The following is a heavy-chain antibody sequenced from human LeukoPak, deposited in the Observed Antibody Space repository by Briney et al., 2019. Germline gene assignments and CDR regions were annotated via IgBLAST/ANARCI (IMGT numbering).Heavy chain of an antibody. V-gene: IGHV4-39*01. CDR3: ARLHDYVWGSYRYFDY. D-gene: IGHD3-16*02. Sequence: PSETLSLTCTVSGGSISSSSYYWGWLRQPPGTGLEWIGSIYYSGSTYYNPSLKSRVTISVDTSKNQFSLKLSSVTAADTAVYYCARLHDYVWGSYRYFDYWGQGTLVTVSS. CDR2: IYYSGST. CDR1: GGSISSSSYY. J-gene: IGHJ4*02.